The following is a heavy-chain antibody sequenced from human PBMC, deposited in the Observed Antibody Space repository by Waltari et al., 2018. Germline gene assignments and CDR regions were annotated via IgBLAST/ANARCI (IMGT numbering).Heavy chain of an antibody. CDR1: GFSLSTFG. CDR3: ARALTTPNDY. V-gene: IGHV3-21*03. D-gene: IGHD4-17*01. CDR2: ITDRSAYT. Sequence: EVQLVESGGGLVKPGGSLRLSCTASGFSLSTFGMRWVRQAPGKGLVWVSSITDRSAYTYYADSMKGRFTISRDNTKNSLYLHMSSLRAEDTAVYYCARALTTPNDYWGQGTLVTVSS. J-gene: IGHJ4*02.